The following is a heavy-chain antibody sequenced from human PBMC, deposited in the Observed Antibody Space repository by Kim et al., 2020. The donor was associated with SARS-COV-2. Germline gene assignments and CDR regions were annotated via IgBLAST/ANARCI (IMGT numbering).Heavy chain of an antibody. CDR3: SRREVIAGALVDF. Sequence: GGSLRLSCAASGFSFSGSTIHWVRQASGKGLEWVGRIRHKANNYATGYAASVTGRFTISRDDSSNTAYLQMSSLKTEDTAVYYCSRREVIAGALVDFWGQGTLVTVSS. D-gene: IGHD6-13*01. CDR2: IRHKANNYAT. V-gene: IGHV3-73*01. J-gene: IGHJ4*02. CDR1: GFSFSGST.